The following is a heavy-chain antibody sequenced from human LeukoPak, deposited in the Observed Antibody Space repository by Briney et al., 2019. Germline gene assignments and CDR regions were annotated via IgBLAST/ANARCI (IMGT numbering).Heavy chain of an antibody. Sequence: PGGSLRLSCAASGFAFSSYAMHWVRQAPGKGLEWVAVISYDGSNKYYTDSVKGRFTISRDNSKNTLYLQMNSLRAEDTAVYYCARAGGSTVSHSDYWGQGTLVTVSS. CDR2: ISYDGSNK. CDR3: ARAGGSTVSHSDY. V-gene: IGHV3-30-3*01. CDR1: GFAFSSYA. D-gene: IGHD4-17*01. J-gene: IGHJ4*02.